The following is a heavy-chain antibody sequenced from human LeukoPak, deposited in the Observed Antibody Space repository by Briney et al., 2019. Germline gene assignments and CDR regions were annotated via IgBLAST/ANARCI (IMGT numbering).Heavy chain of an antibody. CDR2: ISGSGVST. Sequence: GGSLRLSCAASGFTFSSYAMSWVRQAPGKGLEWVSGISGSGVSTYYADSVKGRFTISRDNSKNTLYLQMNSLRAEDTAVYYCARARQAGPDYYYYYMDVWGKGTTVTISS. CDR1: GFTFSSYA. D-gene: IGHD6-13*01. CDR3: ARARQAGPDYYYYYMDV. J-gene: IGHJ6*03. V-gene: IGHV3-23*01.